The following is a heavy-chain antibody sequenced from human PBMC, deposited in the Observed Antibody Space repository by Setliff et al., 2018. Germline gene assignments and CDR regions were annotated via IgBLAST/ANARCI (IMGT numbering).Heavy chain of an antibody. V-gene: IGHV3-53*01. CDR2: LDNDGST. CDR3: ARATASLPTTASDY. Sequence: GGSLRLSCAASGVTVSAYDMSWVRQAPGKGLEWVSLLDNDGSTYYSDSVKGRFTISRGTSKNTLYLQMSSLRTEDTAFYFCARATASLPTTASDYWGQGTLVTVSS. D-gene: IGHD2-21*02. CDR1: GVTVSAYD. J-gene: IGHJ4*02.